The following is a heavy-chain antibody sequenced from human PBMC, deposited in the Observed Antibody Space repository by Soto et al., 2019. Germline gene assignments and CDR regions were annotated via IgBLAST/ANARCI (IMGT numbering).Heavy chain of an antibody. J-gene: IGHJ4*02. V-gene: IGHV1-3*01. Sequence: GASVKVSCKASGYTFTSYAIRWVRQAPGQRLEWMAWINAGNGNTQYSQNFQGRVTITRDTSASTAYMELSSLRSEDTAVYFCARELATGNLPFDYWGQGTLVTVSS. CDR1: GYTFTSYA. CDR2: INAGNGNT. CDR3: ARELATGNLPFDY.